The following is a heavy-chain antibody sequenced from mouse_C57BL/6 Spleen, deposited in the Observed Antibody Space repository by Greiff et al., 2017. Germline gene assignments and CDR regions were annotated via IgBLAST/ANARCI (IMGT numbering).Heavy chain of an antibody. CDR3: ARGDLGDFDY. CDR1: GFTFSDYY. J-gene: IGHJ2*01. CDR2: ISNGGGST. V-gene: IGHV5-12*01. Sequence: EVHLVESGGGLVQPGGSLKLSCAASGFTFSDYYMYWVRQTPEKRLEWVADISNGGGSTYYPDNVKGRFTISRDNAMNTPYLQMSRLKSEDTAIYYCARGDLGDFDYWGQGTTLTVSS. D-gene: IGHD4-1*01.